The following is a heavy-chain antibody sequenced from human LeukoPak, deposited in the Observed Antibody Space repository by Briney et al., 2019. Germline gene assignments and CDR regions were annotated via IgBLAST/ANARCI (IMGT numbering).Heavy chain of an antibody. CDR3: ARNGQQVRYFQH. V-gene: IGHV1-24*01. CDR2: YDPEKDET. D-gene: IGHD6-13*01. CDR1: GLSFIELS. Sequence: GASVKVSCKVSGLSFIELSFHWVRQAPGKGLEWMGGYDPEKDETVYAQKFQGRVTMTRNTSISTAYMELSSLRSEDTAVCYCARNGQQVRYFQHWGQGTLVTVSS. J-gene: IGHJ1*01.